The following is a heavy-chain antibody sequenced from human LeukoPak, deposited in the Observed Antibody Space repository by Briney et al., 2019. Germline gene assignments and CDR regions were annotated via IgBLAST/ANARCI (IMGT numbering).Heavy chain of an antibody. CDR3: AREYSSSSFWFDP. J-gene: IGHJ5*02. CDR1: GYTFTGYY. D-gene: IGHD6-6*01. V-gene: IGHV1-2*02. CDR2: INPNSGGT. Sequence: ASVKVSCKASGYTFTGYYMHWVRQAPGQGLEWMGWINPNSGGTNYAQKFQGRVTMTRDTSISTAYMELSSLRSEDTAVYYCAREYSSSSFWFDPWGQGTLVTVSS.